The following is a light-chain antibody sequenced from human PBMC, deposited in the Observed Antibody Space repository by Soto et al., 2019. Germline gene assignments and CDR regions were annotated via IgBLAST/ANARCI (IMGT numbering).Light chain of an antibody. V-gene: IGKV1-5*03. Sequence: DIQMTQSPSTLSASVGDRVTITCRAIQTISSWFAWYHQKPGKAPKLMIYKASTLKSGVPSRFSGSGSGTKFTLTIASLQPDDFATYYCQKYETFSGTFGPGTKVDIK. J-gene: IGKJ1*01. CDR3: QKYETFSGT. CDR2: KAS. CDR1: QTISSW.